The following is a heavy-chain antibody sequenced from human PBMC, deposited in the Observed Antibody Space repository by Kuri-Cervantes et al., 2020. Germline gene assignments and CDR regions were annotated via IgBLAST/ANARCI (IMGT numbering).Heavy chain of an antibody. CDR3: ARGLVGAALQHPYYYYGMDV. CDR1: GYTFTSYG. CDR2: ISAYNGNT. Sequence: ASVKVSCKASGYTFTSYGISWVRRAPGQGLEWMGWISAYNGNTNYAQKLQGRVTMTTDTSTSTAYMELRSLRSDDTAVYYCARGLVGAALQHPYYYYGMDVWGQGTTVTVSS. J-gene: IGHJ6*02. V-gene: IGHV1-18*01. D-gene: IGHD1-26*01.